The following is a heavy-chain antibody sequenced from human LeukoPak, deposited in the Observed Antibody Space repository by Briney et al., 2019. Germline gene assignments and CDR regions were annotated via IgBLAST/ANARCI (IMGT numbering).Heavy chain of an antibody. J-gene: IGHJ4*02. V-gene: IGHV1-24*01. D-gene: IGHD6-19*01. CDR2: INPKGGDT. Sequence: GASVKVSCKVSGYTLTDLSMHWVRQAPGKGLEWMGRINPKGGDTFYAQKFQGRVTITKDTSTGTAYMELNSLRSEDTAVYYCATGQRIAVAGTGDYWGQGALVTVSS. CDR1: GYTLTDLS. CDR3: ATGQRIAVAGTGDY.